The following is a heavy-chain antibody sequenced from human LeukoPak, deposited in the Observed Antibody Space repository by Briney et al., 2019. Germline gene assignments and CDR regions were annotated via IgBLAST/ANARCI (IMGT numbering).Heavy chain of an antibody. V-gene: IGHV4-34*01. Sequence: SETLSLTCAISSGSFSGYFWSWIRQSPGKGLEWIGEINQNGITNYNPSLKSRITISVDTSTNQFTLKMSAVTAADTAVYYCARLGMVRGLILTHCYNMDVWGKGTTVTISS. D-gene: IGHD3-10*01. CDR2: INQNGIT. CDR1: SGSFSGYF. J-gene: IGHJ6*03. CDR3: ARLGMVRGLILTHCYNMDV.